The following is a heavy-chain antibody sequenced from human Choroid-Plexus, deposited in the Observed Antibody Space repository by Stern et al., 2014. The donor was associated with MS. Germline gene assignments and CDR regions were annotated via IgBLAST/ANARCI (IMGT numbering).Heavy chain of an antibody. D-gene: IGHD6-19*01. CDR3: AKWPHHIAVAGTRYFQH. CDR2: IGGRGGPT. J-gene: IGHJ1*01. Sequence: EEQLLESGGGLVQPGGSLRLSCAASGFSFSPYAMSWVRQTPGKGLQWVSVIGGRGGPTYYADSVKGRFTISRDNSKNPLYLQMDSLRADDTAVYYCAKWPHHIAVAGTRYFQHWGQGTLVTVSS. CDR1: GFSFSPYA. V-gene: IGHV3-23*01.